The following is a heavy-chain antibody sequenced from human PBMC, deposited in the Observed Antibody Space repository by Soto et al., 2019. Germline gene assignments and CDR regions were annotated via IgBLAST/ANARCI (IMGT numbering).Heavy chain of an antibody. CDR2: INHSGST. CDR1: GGSFSGYY. V-gene: IGHV4-34*01. D-gene: IGHD1-26*01. Sequence: SETLSLTCAVYGGSFSGYYWSWIRQPPGKGLEWIGEINHSGSTNYNPSLKSRVTISVDTSKNQFSLKLSSVTAADTAVYYCARGGGRSYSRRSDGYWGQGTLVTVSS. CDR3: ARGGGRSYSRRSDGY. J-gene: IGHJ4*02.